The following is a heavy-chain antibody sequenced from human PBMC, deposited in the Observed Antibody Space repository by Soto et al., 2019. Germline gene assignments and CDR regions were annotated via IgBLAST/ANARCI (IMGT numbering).Heavy chain of an antibody. V-gene: IGHV1-69*06. Sequence: ASVKVSFKASGGTFSSYAISWVRQAPGQGLEWMGGIIPIFGTANYAQKFQGRVTITADKSTSTAYMELSSLRSEDTAVYYCARDRPRGHYGSGSSNYYGMDVWGQGTTVTVSS. D-gene: IGHD3-10*01. CDR3: ARDRPRGHYGSGSSNYYGMDV. CDR1: GGTFSSYA. CDR2: IIPIFGTA. J-gene: IGHJ6*02.